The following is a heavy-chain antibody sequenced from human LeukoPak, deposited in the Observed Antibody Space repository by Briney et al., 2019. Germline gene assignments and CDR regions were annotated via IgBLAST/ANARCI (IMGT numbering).Heavy chain of an antibody. CDR1: GFTFSDAW. D-gene: IGHD1-20*01. CDR2: IRSKTSDGTT. CDR3: NTFNWNSPFDY. J-gene: IGHJ4*02. V-gene: IGHV3-15*01. Sequence: GGSLRLSCTASGFTFSDAWVTWVRQAPGKGLEWVGRIRSKTSDGTTDYAAPVNGRFTISRDDSKNTIFLQMNSLKTEDTAVYYCNTFNWNSPFDYWGQGTLVTVSS.